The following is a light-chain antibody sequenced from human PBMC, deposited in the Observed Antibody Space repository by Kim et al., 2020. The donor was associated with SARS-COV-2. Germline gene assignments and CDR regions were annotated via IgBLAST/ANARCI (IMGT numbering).Light chain of an antibody. V-gene: IGLV1-40*01. Sequence: VTISCTGSSSNIGAGYDVHWYQQLPGTAPKLLIYGNSNRPSGVPDRFSGSKSGTSASLAITGLQAEDEADYYCQSYDSSLSGSYVVFGGGTKVTVL. CDR2: GNS. CDR3: QSYDSSLSGSYVV. CDR1: SSNIGAGYD. J-gene: IGLJ2*01.